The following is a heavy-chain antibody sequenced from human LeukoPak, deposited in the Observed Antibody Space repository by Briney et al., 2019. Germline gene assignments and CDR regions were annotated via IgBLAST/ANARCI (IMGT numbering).Heavy chain of an antibody. J-gene: IGHJ4*02. D-gene: IGHD5-24*01. CDR1: GFTFSIYW. CDR2: INSDGSSS. V-gene: IGHV3-74*01. CDR3: ARGQMIDY. Sequence: AGGSLRLSCAASGFTFSIYWMNWVRQAPGKGLVWVSHINSDGSSSNHADSVKGRFTISRDNAKNTLYMQMNSLRAEDTAVYFCARGQMIDYWGQGTLVTVSS.